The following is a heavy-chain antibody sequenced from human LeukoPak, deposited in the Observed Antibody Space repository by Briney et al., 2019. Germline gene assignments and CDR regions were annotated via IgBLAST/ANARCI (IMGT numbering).Heavy chain of an antibody. CDR1: AGSISNYY. CDR3: ARGGTTVTTFYLNVDYYFDL. J-gene: IGHJ2*01. CDR2: IYYSGFT. D-gene: IGHD4-17*01. Sequence: SETLSLTCTVAAGSISNYYWDWIRQSPGKGMGWIGYIYYSGFTNSNTSLKSRATISVDTSENQFSLKLSSVTAADTAVYYCARGGTTVTTFYLNVDYYFDLWGRGTLVTVSS. V-gene: IGHV4-59*01.